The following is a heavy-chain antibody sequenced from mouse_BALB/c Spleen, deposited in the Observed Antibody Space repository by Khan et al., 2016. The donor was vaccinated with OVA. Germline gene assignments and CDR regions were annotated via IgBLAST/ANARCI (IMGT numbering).Heavy chain of an antibody. D-gene: IGHD2-12*01. J-gene: IGHJ4*01. CDR2: INTFTGEP. CDR1: GYTFTNYG. CDR3: ARPPYFSYSLDY. Sequence: QIQLVQSGPEMKKPGETVKISCKASGYTFTNYGMNWVKQSPGKALTWMGWINTFTGEPTYADDFKGRFAFSLETSASTASLQINNLKNEDTATYFCARPPYFSYSLDYWGQGTSVTVSS. V-gene: IGHV9-3-1*01.